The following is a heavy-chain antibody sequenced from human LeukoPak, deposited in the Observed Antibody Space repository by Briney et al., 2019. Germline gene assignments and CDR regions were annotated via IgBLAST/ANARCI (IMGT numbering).Heavy chain of an antibody. D-gene: IGHD6-13*01. CDR2: INPSGGST. J-gene: IGHJ4*02. CDR1: GYTFTSYY. Sequence: ASVKVSCKASGYTFTSYYMHWVRQAPGQGLEWMGIINPSGGSTSCAQKFQGRVTMTRDTSTSTVYMELSSLRSEDTAVYYCARDLSPTYSSSWRHFDYWGQGTLVTVSS. CDR3: ARDLSPTYSSSWRHFDY. V-gene: IGHV1-46*01.